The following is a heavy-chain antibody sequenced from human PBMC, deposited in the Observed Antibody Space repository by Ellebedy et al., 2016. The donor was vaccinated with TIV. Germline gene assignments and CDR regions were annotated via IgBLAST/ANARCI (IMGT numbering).Heavy chain of an antibody. CDR3: ATEGMPGYYFDY. J-gene: IGHJ4*02. Sequence: ASVKVSCKASGYTFTSYGISWVRQAPGKGLEWMGGFDPEDGETIYAQKFQGRVTMTEDTSTDTAYMELSSLRSEDTAVYYCATEGMPGYYFDYWGQGTLVTVSS. D-gene: IGHD2-2*01. CDR1: GYTFTSYG. V-gene: IGHV1-24*01. CDR2: FDPEDGET.